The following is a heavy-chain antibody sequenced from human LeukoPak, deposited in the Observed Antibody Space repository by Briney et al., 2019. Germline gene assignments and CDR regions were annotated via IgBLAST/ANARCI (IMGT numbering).Heavy chain of an antibody. J-gene: IGHJ4*02. CDR2: MNPNSGNT. Sequence: ASVKVSCKASKDTFTTYDVNWVRQATGLGLEWMGWMNPNSGNTGYAQKFQGRVTMTMNSSISTAYMELTSLTSEDTAVYYCARSTMGARRKYDYWGQGTLVNLCS. V-gene: IGHV1-8*01. D-gene: IGHD1-26*01. CDR1: KDTFTTYD. CDR3: ARSTMGARRKYDY.